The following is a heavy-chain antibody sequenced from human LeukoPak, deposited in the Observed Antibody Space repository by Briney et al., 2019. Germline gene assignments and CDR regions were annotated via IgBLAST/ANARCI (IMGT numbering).Heavy chain of an antibody. CDR3: ARGRRDSSSWYLPYYYYGMDV. Sequence: GGSLRLSCAASGFTFSSYSMNWARQAPGKGLEWVSSISSSSSYIYYADSVKGRFTISRDNAKNSLYLQMNSLRAEDTAVYYCARGRRDSSSWYLPYYYYGMDVWGQGTTVTVSS. V-gene: IGHV3-21*01. CDR2: ISSSSSYI. D-gene: IGHD6-13*01. J-gene: IGHJ6*02. CDR1: GFTFSSYS.